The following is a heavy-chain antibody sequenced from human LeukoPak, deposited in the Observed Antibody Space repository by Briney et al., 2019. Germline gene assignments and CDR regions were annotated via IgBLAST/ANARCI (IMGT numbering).Heavy chain of an antibody. CDR1: GYTFTSYG. Sequence: GASVKVSCKASGYTFTSYGISWVRQAPGQELEWMGWISAYNGNTNYAQKLQGRVTITTDTSTSPAYMELRSLRSDDTAVYYCARDPVAWFFDYWGQGTLVTVSS. V-gene: IGHV1-18*01. J-gene: IGHJ4*02. CDR3: ARDPVAWFFDY. D-gene: IGHD3-3*01. CDR2: ISAYNGNT.